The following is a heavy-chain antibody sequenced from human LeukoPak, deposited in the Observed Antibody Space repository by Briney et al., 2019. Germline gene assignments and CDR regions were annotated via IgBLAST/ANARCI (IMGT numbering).Heavy chain of an antibody. D-gene: IGHD5-18*01. CDR1: GFTFSSYE. CDR2: ISSSGSTI. V-gene: IGHV3-48*03. CDR3: ARDLRTGYSYGYPLDY. J-gene: IGHJ4*02. Sequence: GGSLRLPCAASGFTFSSYEMNWVRQAPGKGLEWVSYISSSGSTIYYADSVKGRFTISRDNAKNSLYLQMTSLRAEHTAFYYCARDLRTGYSYGYPLDYWGQGTLLTVSS.